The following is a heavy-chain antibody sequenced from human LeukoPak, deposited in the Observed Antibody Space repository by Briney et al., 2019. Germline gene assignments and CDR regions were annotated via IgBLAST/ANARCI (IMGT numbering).Heavy chain of an antibody. V-gene: IGHV4-39*02. D-gene: IGHD1-26*01. CDR1: GGSITTTSDY. Sequence: PSETLSLTCTVSGGSITTTSDYWGWIRQPPGKGLEWIGSIYYSGSTYYNPSLKSRVTISVDTSKNQFSLKLSSVTAADTAVYYCARDSGAVEATGVGFDYWGQGTLVTVSS. CDR3: ARDSGAVEATGVGFDY. CDR2: IYYSGST. J-gene: IGHJ4*02.